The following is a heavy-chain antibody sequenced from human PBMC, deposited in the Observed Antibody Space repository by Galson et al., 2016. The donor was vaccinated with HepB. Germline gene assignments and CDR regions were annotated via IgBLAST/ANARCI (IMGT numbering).Heavy chain of an antibody. D-gene: IGHD3-16*01. CDR3: GKHGGFDY. Sequence: SLRLSCAASGFTFSSYAMSWVRQAPGKGLEWVSSISASSGFTYYVDSVRGRFTISRDNSRNTLYLQMNSLRAGDTAVYYCGKHGGFDYWGQGALVTVSS. J-gene: IGHJ4*02. CDR1: GFTFSSYA. CDR2: ISASSGFT. V-gene: IGHV3-23*01.